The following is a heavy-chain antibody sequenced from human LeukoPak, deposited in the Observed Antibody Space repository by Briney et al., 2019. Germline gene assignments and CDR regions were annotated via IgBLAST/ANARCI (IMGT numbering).Heavy chain of an antibody. V-gene: IGHV3-23*01. CDR1: GFTFSSYG. D-gene: IGHD2-2*02. CDR3: AKKSVPNTPPTFDY. CDR2: ISSDGKNE. J-gene: IGHJ4*02. Sequence: GGSLRLSCAASGFTFSSYGMAWVRQAPGKGLEWVSTISSDGKNEHYADSVKGRFTISRDNSKNTLYLQMNSLRAEDTAVYYCAKKSVPNTPPTFDYWGQGTLVTVSS.